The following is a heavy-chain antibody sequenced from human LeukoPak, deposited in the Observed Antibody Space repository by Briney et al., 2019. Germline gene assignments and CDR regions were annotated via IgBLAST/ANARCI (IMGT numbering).Heavy chain of an antibody. D-gene: IGHD3-22*01. J-gene: IGHJ4*02. V-gene: IGHV4-39*07. CDR2: IYYSGHT. CDR3: ARDSNYYYYDSSGSPGD. CDR1: GGSISSGIDH. Sequence: SETLSLTCTVSGGSISSGIDHWGWIRQPPGKGLEWIGTIYYSGHTYYNPSLKSRVTISIDTSNNQFSLKLSSVTAADTAVYYCARDSNYYYYDSSGSPGDWGQGTLVTVSS.